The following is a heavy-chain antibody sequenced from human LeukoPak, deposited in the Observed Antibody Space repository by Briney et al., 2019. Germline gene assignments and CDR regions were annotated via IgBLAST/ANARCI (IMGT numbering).Heavy chain of an antibody. J-gene: IGHJ4*02. CDR2: IYYSGST. V-gene: IGHV4-59*01. CDR1: GGSISSYY. D-gene: IGHD1-26*01. Sequence: SETLSLTCTVSGGSISSYYWRWIRQPPGKGLEWIGYIYYSGSTNYNPSLKSRVIISVDTSKNQFSLQLSSVTAADTAVYYCARGGHSGSYYDFDYWGQGTLVTVSS. CDR3: ARGGHSGSYYDFDY.